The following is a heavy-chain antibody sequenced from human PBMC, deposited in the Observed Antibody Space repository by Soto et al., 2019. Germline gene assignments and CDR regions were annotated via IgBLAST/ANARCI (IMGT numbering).Heavy chain of an antibody. CDR3: AKVFAPLRYYYYYGMDV. J-gene: IGHJ6*02. V-gene: IGHV3-23*01. Sequence: GGSLRLSCAASGFTFSSYAMSWVRQAPGKGLEWVSAISGSGGSTYYADSVKGRFTISRDNSKNTLYLQMNSLRAEDTAVYYCAKVFAPLRYYYYYGMDVWGQGTTVTVSS. CDR2: ISGSGGST. CDR1: GFTFSSYA.